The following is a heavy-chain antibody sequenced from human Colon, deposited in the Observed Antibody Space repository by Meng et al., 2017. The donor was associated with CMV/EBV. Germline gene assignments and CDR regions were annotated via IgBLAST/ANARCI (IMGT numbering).Heavy chain of an antibody. Sequence: GGSLRLSCAASGFTFSSYSMNWVRQAPGKGLEWVSSISSSSSYIYYADSVKGRFTISRDNAKNSLYLQMNSLRAEDTAVYHCAKDVRLGGNYGWFDPWGQGTLVTVSS. D-gene: IGHD1-26*01. CDR1: GFTFSSYS. J-gene: IGHJ5*02. V-gene: IGHV3-21*04. CDR2: ISSSSSYI. CDR3: AKDVRLGGNYGWFDP.